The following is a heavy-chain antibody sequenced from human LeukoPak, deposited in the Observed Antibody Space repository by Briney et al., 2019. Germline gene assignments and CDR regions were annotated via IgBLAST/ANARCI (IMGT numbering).Heavy chain of an antibody. Sequence: PSETLSLTCTVSGGSISTYYWSWIRQPPGKGLEWIGYVYYSGSTNYKSSLQSRVSISVDTSKNLFSLKLRSVTAADTAVYYCARVYYYDSSGYYPVDCNFDGWGRGTLVTVSS. CDR2: VYYSGST. CDR3: ARVYYYDSSGYYPVDCNFDG. J-gene: IGHJ2*01. V-gene: IGHV4-59*01. CDR1: GGSISTYY. D-gene: IGHD3-22*01.